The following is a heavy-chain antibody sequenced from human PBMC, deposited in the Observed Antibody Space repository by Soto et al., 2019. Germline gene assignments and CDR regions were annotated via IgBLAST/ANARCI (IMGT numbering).Heavy chain of an antibody. CDR2: IYYSGST. CDR3: ARDDSSGYYYDY. Sequence: SETLSLTCTVSGGSVSSGSYYWSWIRQPPGKGLEWIGYIYYSGSTNYNPSLKSRVTISVDTPKNQFSLKLSSVTAADTAVYYCARDDSSGYYYDYWGQGTLVTVSS. J-gene: IGHJ4*02. CDR1: GGSVSSGSYY. D-gene: IGHD3-22*01. V-gene: IGHV4-61*01.